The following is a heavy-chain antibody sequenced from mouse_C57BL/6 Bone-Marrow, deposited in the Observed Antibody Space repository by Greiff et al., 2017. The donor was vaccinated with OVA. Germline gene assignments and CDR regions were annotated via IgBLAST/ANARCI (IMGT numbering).Heavy chain of an antibody. CDR2: IDPETGGT. CDR3: TRSYYYGSSPWYFDV. V-gene: IGHV1-15*01. J-gene: IGHJ1*03. D-gene: IGHD1-1*01. CDR1: GYTFTDYE. Sequence: QVQLQQSGAELVRPGASVTLSCKASGYTFTDYEMHWVKQTPVHGLEWIGAIDPETGGTAYNQKFKGKAILTADKSSSTAYMELRSLTSEDSAVYYCTRSYYYGSSPWYFDVWGTGTTVTVSS.